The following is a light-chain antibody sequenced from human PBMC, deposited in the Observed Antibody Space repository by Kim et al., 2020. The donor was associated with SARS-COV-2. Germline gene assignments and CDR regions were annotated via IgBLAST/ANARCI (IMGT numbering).Light chain of an antibody. Sequence: QSALTQPPSASGSPGQSVTISCTGTSSDVGGYNYVSWYQQHPGKAPKLMIYEVSKRPSGVPDRFSGSKSGNTASLTVSGLQAEDEGDYYCSSYAGSKNLIFGGGTQLTVL. CDR3: SSYAGSKNLI. V-gene: IGLV2-8*01. J-gene: IGLJ2*01. CDR2: EVS. CDR1: SSDVGGYNY.